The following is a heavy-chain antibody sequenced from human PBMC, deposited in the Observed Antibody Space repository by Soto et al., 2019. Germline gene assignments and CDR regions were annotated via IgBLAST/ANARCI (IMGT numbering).Heavy chain of an antibody. CDR1: GFTFSNAW. CDR3: TTYLPTLLLWFGELLQPGFDY. D-gene: IGHD3-10*01. V-gene: IGHV3-15*07. Sequence: EVQLVESGGGLVKPGGSLRLSCAASGFTFSNAWMNWVRQAPGKGLEWVGRIKSKTDGGTTDYAAPVKGRFTISRDDSKNTLYLQMNSLKTEETAVYYCTTYLPTLLLWFGELLQPGFDYWGQGTLVTVSS. CDR2: IKSKTDGGTT. J-gene: IGHJ4*02.